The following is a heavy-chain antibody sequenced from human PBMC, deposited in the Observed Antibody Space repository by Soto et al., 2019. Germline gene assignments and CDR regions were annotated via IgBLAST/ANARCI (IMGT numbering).Heavy chain of an antibody. Sequence: QVQLVESGGGVVQPGRSLRLSCAASGFTFSSYGMHWVRQAPGKGLEWVAVIWYDGSNKYYADSVKGRFTISRDNSKNTLYLQMNSLRAEDTAAYYCARDQVNEGSSSWSFSRRPARQNYYGMDVWGQGTTVTVSS. V-gene: IGHV3-33*01. CDR3: ARDQVNEGSSSWSFSRRPARQNYYGMDV. CDR2: IWYDGSNK. J-gene: IGHJ6*02. D-gene: IGHD6-6*01. CDR1: GFTFSSYG.